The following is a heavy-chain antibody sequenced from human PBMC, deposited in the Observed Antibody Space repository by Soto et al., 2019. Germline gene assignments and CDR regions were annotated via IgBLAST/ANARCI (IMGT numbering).Heavy chain of an antibody. J-gene: IGHJ6*02. CDR3: ARDPSYYGMDV. Sequence: ASVKVTCKASGYTFTSYAMHWVRQAPGQRLEWMGWINAGNGNTKYSQKFQGRVTITRDTSASTAYMELSSLRSEDTAVYYCARDPSYYGMDVWGQGTTVTVSS. V-gene: IGHV1-3*01. CDR2: INAGNGNT. CDR1: GYTFTSYA.